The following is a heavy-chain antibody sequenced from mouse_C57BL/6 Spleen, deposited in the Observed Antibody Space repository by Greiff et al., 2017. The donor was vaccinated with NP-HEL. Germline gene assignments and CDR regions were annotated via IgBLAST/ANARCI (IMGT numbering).Heavy chain of an antibody. Sequence: QVQLKQSGAELVKPGASVKISCKASGYAFSSYWMNWVKQRPGKGLEWIGQIYPGDGDTNYNGKFKGKATLTADTSSSTAYMQLSSLTSEDSAVYFGARSLYYYGSSSYFDVWGTGTTVTVSS. CDR1: GYAFSSYW. V-gene: IGHV1-80*01. CDR3: ARSLYYYGSSSYFDV. J-gene: IGHJ1*03. CDR2: IYPGDGDT. D-gene: IGHD1-1*01.